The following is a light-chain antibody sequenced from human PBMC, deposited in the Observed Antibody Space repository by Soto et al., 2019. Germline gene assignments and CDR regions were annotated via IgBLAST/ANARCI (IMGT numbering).Light chain of an antibody. V-gene: IGKV3-11*01. Sequence: EIVLTQSPATLSLSPGERATLSCRASQSVSSCFAWYQQKPGQAPRLLIYDASNRATGITARFSGSGSGTDFTLTISSLEPEDFAVYYCQQRSNWPWTFGQGTKVEIK. CDR3: QQRSNWPWT. CDR2: DAS. CDR1: QSVSSC. J-gene: IGKJ1*01.